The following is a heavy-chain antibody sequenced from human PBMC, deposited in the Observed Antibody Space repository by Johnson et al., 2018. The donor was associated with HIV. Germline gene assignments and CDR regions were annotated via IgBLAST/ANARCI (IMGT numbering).Heavy chain of an antibody. Sequence: QMQLVESGGGVVQPGTSLRLSCTASAFNFSTFGMHWVRQAPGKGLEWVAVIWYDGSNKYYGDSVKGRFTISRDNSKNTLYLQMNSLRVEDTALYYCARDGGAYCGGDCFSDAFDLWGQGTMVTVSS. CDR3: ARDGGAYCGGDCFSDAFDL. J-gene: IGHJ3*01. CDR1: AFNFSTFG. CDR2: IWYDGSNK. V-gene: IGHV3-33*01. D-gene: IGHD2-21*02.